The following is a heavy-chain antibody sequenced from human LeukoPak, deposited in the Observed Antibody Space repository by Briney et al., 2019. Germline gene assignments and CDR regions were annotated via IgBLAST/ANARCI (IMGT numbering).Heavy chain of an antibody. CDR2: INNDGSRT. CDR1: EFTFSKYW. J-gene: IGHJ5*02. Sequence: GGSLRLSCVASEFTFSKYWMHWVRQARGKGLVSVSRINNDGSRTTYADSVKGRFTISRDNAKNTVYLQMNNLRDEDTAVYYCVRETDCTGGSCYLSRWLDPWGQGTLVTVSS. V-gene: IGHV3-74*01. D-gene: IGHD2-15*01. CDR3: VRETDCTGGSCYLSRWLDP.